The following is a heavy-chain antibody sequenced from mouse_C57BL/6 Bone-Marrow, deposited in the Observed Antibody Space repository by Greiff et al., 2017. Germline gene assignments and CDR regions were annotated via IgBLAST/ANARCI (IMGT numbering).Heavy chain of an antibody. CDR2: IYPRSGNT. CDR1: GYTFTSYG. CDR3: ARSGGGSYSYYFDY. J-gene: IGHJ2*01. D-gene: IGHD1-1*02. V-gene: IGHV1-81*01. Sequence: QVQLQQSGAELARPGASVKLSCKASGYTFTSYGISWVKQRTGQGLEWIGEIYPRSGNTYYNEKFKGKATLTADKSSSTAYMELRSLTSEDSAVDFCARSGGGSYSYYFDYWGQGTTLTVSS.